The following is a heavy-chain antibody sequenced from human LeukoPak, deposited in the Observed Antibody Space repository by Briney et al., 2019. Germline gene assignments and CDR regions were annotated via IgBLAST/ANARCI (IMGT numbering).Heavy chain of an antibody. CDR3: AREGPLWFGEVSYFDY. CDR1: GYTFTGYY. J-gene: IGHJ4*02. Sequence: ASVKVSCKASGYTFTGYYMHWVRQAPGQGLEWMGWINPNSGGTNYAQKFRGRVTMTRDTSISTAYMELSRLRSDDTAVYYCAREGPLWFGEVSYFDYWGQGTLVTVSS. D-gene: IGHD3-10*01. V-gene: IGHV1-2*02. CDR2: INPNSGGT.